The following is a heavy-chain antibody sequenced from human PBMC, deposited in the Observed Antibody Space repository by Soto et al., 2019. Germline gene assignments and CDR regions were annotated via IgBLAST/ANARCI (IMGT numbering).Heavy chain of an antibody. CDR3: SRDFSGGSRHSCFIHGLDI. V-gene: IGHV4-61*08. J-gene: IGHJ6*02. D-gene: IGHD3-3*01. CDR2: IYHDGST. Sequence: SERMSLTCTFCRECVNSYVVSGCWIRQPPGKGLEWIGYIYHDGSTNHNPSLKSRVTISAHTSKTQFSLKLSSVTAADTAVYYCSRDFSGGSRHSCFIHGLDISAEGTKGT. CDR1: RECVNSYVVS.